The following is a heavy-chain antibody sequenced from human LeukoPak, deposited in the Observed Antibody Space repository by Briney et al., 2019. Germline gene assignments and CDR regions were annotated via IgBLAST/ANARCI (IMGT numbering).Heavy chain of an antibody. CDR1: GGSISSYY. CDR3: ARGFYDILTGYYIDY. V-gene: IGHV4-59*08. J-gene: IGHJ4*02. Sequence: PSETLSLTCTVSGGSISSYYWSWIWQPPGKGLEWIGYIYYSGSTNYNPPLKSRVTISVKTSKNQFSLKLSSVTAADTAVYYCARGFYDILTGYYIDYWGQGTLVTVSS. D-gene: IGHD3-9*01. CDR2: IYYSGST.